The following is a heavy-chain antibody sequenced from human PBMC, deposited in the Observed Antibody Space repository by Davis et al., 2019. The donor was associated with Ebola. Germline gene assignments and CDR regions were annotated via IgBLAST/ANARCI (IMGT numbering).Heavy chain of an antibody. CDR1: GFTFSDYY. CDR2: ISGSGGST. Sequence: PGGSLRLSCAASGFTFSDYYMSWIRQAPGKGLEWVSAISGSGGSTYYADSVKGRFTISRDNAKNSLYLQMNSLRAEDTAVYYCARGDYDRVYYYYYGMDVWGQGTTVTVSS. J-gene: IGHJ6*02. V-gene: IGHV3-11*01. CDR3: ARGDYDRVYYYYYGMDV. D-gene: IGHD4-17*01.